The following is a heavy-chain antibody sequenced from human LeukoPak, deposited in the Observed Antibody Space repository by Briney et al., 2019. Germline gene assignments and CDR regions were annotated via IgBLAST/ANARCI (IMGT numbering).Heavy chain of an antibody. CDR2: IYTSGST. CDR1: GGSISSGSYY. J-gene: IGHJ5*02. Sequence: SETLSLTCTVSGGSISSGSYYWSWIRQPAGKGLEWIGRIYTSGSTNYNPSLKSRVTISVDTSKNQFSPKLSSVTAADTAVYYCARATLARAAAIYWFDPWGQGTPVTVSS. V-gene: IGHV4-61*02. CDR3: ARATLARAAAIYWFDP. D-gene: IGHD2-2*02.